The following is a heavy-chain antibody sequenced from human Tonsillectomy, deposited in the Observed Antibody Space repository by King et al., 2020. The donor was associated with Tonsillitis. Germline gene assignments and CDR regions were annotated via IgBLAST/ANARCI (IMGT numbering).Heavy chain of an antibody. CDR3: AGSSWYYFDY. J-gene: IGHJ4*02. CDR2: INTDGSGA. D-gene: IGHD6-13*01. CDR1: GFTFSSYW. Sequence: VQLVESGGGLVQPGGSLRLSCAASGFTFSSYWMHWVRQAPGKGLVWVSRINTDGSGAKYADSVKGRFTISRDNAKKTLYLQMNSLRAEDTAVYYCAGSSWYYFDYWGPGALVTVSS. V-gene: IGHV3-74*03.